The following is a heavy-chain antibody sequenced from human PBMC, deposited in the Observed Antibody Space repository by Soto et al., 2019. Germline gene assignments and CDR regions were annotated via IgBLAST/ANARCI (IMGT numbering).Heavy chain of an antibody. Sequence: PWGSLRLSCAASGFTFISYAISCVRHSPGKGLEWVSAISGSGGSTYYADSVKGRFTTSRDNSKNTLYLQMNSLRAEDTAVYYCAKGVEMATIFVSDYWGQGTLVTVSS. J-gene: IGHJ4*02. CDR2: ISGSGGST. D-gene: IGHD5-12*01. CDR3: AKGVEMATIFVSDY. CDR1: GFTFISYA. V-gene: IGHV3-23*01.